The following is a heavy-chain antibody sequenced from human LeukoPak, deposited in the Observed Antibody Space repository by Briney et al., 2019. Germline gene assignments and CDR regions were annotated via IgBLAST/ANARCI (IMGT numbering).Heavy chain of an antibody. J-gene: IGHJ4*02. V-gene: IGHV3-23*01. D-gene: IGHD6-13*01. CDR2: ITSGVGIT. CDR1: GFTFTTND. CDR3: ANSSYVRLGY. Sequence: GGSLRLSCAASGFTFTTNDLNWVRQAPGKGLEWVSIITSGVGITYYADSVKGRFTVSRDNSKNTLYLQMNSLRAEDTSVYYGANSSYVRLGYWGQGTLVTVSS.